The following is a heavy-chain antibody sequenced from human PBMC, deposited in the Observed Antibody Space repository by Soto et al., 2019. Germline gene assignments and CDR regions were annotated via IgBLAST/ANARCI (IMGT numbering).Heavy chain of an antibody. V-gene: IGHV5-51*01. CDR1: GYSFTSYG. CDR3: ARSSVEETPVLDAFDI. Sequence: GESLKISCKGSGYSFTSYGIGWARQMPGKGLEWMGIIYPGDFDTRYSPFFEGQVTISADKSISTAYLQWSSPKAPDTAMYYCARSSVEETPVLDAFDIWGQGTMVIVSS. J-gene: IGHJ3*02. CDR2: IYPGDFDT. D-gene: IGHD2-15*01.